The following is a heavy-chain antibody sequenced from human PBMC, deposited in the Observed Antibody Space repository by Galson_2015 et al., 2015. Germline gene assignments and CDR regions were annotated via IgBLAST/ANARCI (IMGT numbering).Heavy chain of an antibody. J-gene: IGHJ6*02. CDR1: GGTFSSYA. D-gene: IGHD4-17*01. CDR3: ARADYGVKGTYYYYGMDV. CDR2: IIPIFGTA. V-gene: IGHV1-69*01. Sequence: SCKASGGTFSSYAISWVRQAPGQGLEWMGGIIPIFGTANYAQKFQGRVTITADESTSTAYMELSSLRSEDTAVYYCARADYGVKGTYYYYGMDVWGQGTTVTVSS.